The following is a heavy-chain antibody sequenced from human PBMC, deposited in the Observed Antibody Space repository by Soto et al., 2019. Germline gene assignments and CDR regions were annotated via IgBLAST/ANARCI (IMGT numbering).Heavy chain of an antibody. CDR2: INPSGGST. Sequence: ASVKVSCKASGYTFTSYYMHWVRQAPGQGLEWMGIINPSGGSTSYAQKFQGRVTITADTSTSTVYMELSSLRSEDTAVYYCARGGYGSGSYLDYYYGMDVWGQGTTVTVSS. CDR3: ARGGYGSGSYLDYYYGMDV. CDR1: GYTFTSYY. J-gene: IGHJ6*02. D-gene: IGHD3-10*01. V-gene: IGHV1-46*01.